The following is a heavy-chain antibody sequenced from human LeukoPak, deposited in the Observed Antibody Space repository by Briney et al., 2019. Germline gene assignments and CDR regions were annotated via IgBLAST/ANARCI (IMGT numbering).Heavy chain of an antibody. V-gene: IGHV3-7*01. CDR3: ATDRGWRTSGYYLYYFEY. J-gene: IGHJ4*02. Sequence: GGSLRLSCAASGFIFTNYFMSWVRQAPGKGLEWVASMKHDGSEKYYVDSVRGRFTISRDNTMNSLYLQMSSLRAEDTAVYYCATDRGWRTSGYYLYYFEYWGQGTLVTYSS. CDR2: MKHDGSEK. CDR1: GFIFTNYF. D-gene: IGHD3-3*01.